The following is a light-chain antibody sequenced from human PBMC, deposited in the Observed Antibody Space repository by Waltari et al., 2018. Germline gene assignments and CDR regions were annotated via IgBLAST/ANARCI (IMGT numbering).Light chain of an antibody. J-gene: IGKJ1*01. CDR2: KAS. CDR1: QSISNW. CDR3: QQYNTYLWT. V-gene: IGKV1-5*03. Sequence: DIQMTQSPSSVSASVGDRVTITCRASQSISNWLAWYHQKPGKAPKLLIYKASSLESGVPSRFSGSGSGTEFTLTISSLQPDDFATYYCQQYNTYLWTFGQGTKVEIK.